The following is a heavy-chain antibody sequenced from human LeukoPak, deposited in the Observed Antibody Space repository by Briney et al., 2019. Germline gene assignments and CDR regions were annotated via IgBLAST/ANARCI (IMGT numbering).Heavy chain of an antibody. D-gene: IGHD3-16*02. Sequence: ASVKVSCKASGYTFTSYDINWVRQATGQGLEWMGWMNPNSGNTGYAQKFQGRVTMTTNTSISTAYMELSSLRSEDTAVYYCARARVIPASFDDWGQGTLVTVSS. V-gene: IGHV1-8*01. CDR3: ARARVIPASFDD. CDR2: MNPNSGNT. J-gene: IGHJ4*02. CDR1: GYTFTSYD.